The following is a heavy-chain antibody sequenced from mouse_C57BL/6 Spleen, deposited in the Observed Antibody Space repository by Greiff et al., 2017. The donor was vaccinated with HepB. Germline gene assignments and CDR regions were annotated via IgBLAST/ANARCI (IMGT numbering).Heavy chain of an antibody. J-gene: IGHJ3*01. CDR3: ARAYYYGSSFLAY. Sequence: EVQLVESGPELVKPGASVKISCKASGYSFTDYNMNWVKQSNGKSLEWIGVINPNYGTTSYNQKFKGKATLTVDQSSSTAYMQLNSLTSEDSAVYDCARAYYYGSSFLAYWGQGTLVTVSA. D-gene: IGHD1-1*01. CDR1: GYSFTDYN. CDR2: INPNYGTT. V-gene: IGHV1-39*01.